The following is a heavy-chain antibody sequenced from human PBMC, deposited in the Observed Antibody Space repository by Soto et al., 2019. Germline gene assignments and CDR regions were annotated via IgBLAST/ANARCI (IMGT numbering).Heavy chain of an antibody. CDR3: GPDTLDY. Sequence: QVHLVESGGGVVQPGRSLRLSCAASGFMFSRHGMHWIRQAPGKGLEWVAVIWYDGSNKYYADSVKGRFTISRDNSKNTLYLQMNSLRVEDTAVYYCGPDTLDYWGQGTLVTVSS. J-gene: IGHJ4*02. CDR1: GFMFSRHG. V-gene: IGHV3-33*01. CDR2: IWYDGSNK.